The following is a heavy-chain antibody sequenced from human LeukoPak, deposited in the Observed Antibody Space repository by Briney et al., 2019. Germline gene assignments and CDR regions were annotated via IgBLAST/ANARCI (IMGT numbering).Heavy chain of an antibody. Sequence: GGSLRLSCAASGFTFSNYATSWVRQAPGKGLELISYISGGSSSIYYADSVKGRFTISRDNAKNSLYLQMNSLRAEDTAVYYCAILADIVATIDYFDYWGQGTLVTVSS. CDR1: GFTFSNYA. D-gene: IGHD5-12*01. CDR2: ISGGSSSI. V-gene: IGHV3-21*05. CDR3: AILADIVATIDYFDY. J-gene: IGHJ4*02.